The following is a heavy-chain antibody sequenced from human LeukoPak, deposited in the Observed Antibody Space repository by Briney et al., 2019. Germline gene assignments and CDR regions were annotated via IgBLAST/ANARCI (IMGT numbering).Heavy chain of an antibody. CDR1: GFTFSSYW. CDR2: INSDGSST. CDR3: ARDGRWINYYDGSSPV. Sequence: GGSLRLSCAASGFTFSSYWMHWVRQAPGKGLVWVSRINSDGSSTSYADSVKGRFTISRDNAKNSLYLQMNNLRVEDTAVYYCARDGRWINYYDGSSPVWGQGTLVTVSS. D-gene: IGHD3-22*01. V-gene: IGHV3-74*01. J-gene: IGHJ4*02.